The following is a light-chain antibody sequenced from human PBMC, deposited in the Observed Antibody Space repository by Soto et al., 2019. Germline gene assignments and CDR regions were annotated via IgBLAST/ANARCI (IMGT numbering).Light chain of an antibody. V-gene: IGKV3-15*01. CDR2: GAS. CDR1: QSVGNN. J-gene: IGKJ1*01. Sequence: EIVMTQSPATLSVSPGERTTLSCRASQSVGNNLAWYQQKPGQAPRLLIYGASTRATGIPARFSGSGSGTDFTLTISRLEPEDFAVYYCQQYGSLSWTFGQGTKVDIK. CDR3: QQYGSLSWT.